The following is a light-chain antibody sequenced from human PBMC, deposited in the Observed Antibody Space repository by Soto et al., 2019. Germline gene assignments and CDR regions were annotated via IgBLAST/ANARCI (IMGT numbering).Light chain of an antibody. CDR3: QQFGSSIPHT. CDR2: GAS. V-gene: IGKV3-20*01. Sequence: EIVMTQSPGTLSLSPGERATISCRASQVIGSRYLAWYHQKSGQAPMLLIYGASSRATGIPDRFSGSGSGTDFTLTSSRLEPEDFGVYYCQQFGSSIPHTFGQGPKLEIK. J-gene: IGKJ2*01. CDR1: QVIGSRY.